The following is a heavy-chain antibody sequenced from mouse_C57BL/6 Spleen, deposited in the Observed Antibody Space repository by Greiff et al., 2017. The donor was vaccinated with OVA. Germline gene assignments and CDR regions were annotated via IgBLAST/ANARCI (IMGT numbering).Heavy chain of an antibody. J-gene: IGHJ3*01. CDR2: IHPNSGST. CDR1: GYTFTSYW. CDR3: ASPPMGYDSAWFAY. Sequence: QVHVKQPGAELVKPGASVKLSCKASGYTFTSYWMHWVKQRPGQGLEWIGMIHPNSGSTNYNEKFKSKATLTVDKSSSTAYMQLSSLTSEDSAVYYCASPPMGYDSAWFAYWGQGTLVTVSA. V-gene: IGHV1-64*01. D-gene: IGHD2-2*01.